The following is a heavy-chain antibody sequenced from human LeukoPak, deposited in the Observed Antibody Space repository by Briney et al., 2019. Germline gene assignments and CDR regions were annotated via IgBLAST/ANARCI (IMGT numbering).Heavy chain of an antibody. CDR2: IIPIFGTA. V-gene: IGHV1-69*13. CDR3: ARGRGYCSGGSCYSRWFDP. Sequence: SVKVSCKASGGTFSSYAISWVRQAPGQGLEWMGGIIPIFGTANYAQKFQGRVTITADESTSTAYMEQSSLRSEDTAVCYCARGRGYCSGGSCYSRWFDPWGQGTLVTVSS. D-gene: IGHD2-15*01. CDR1: GGTFSSYA. J-gene: IGHJ5*02.